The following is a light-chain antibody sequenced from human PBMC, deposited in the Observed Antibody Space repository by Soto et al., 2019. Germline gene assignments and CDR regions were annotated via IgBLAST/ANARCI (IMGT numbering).Light chain of an antibody. V-gene: IGKV3-20*01. CDR1: QSVSNTY. CDR3: QQYGSSPIT. Sequence: EVVLTQSPGTLSLSPGERATLSCRASQSVSNTYVAWYQHIPGQTPRLLIYGASNRATGIPDRFSGSGSGTDFTLTISRLEPEDFAVYYCQQYGSSPITFGHGTRLEIK. CDR2: GAS. J-gene: IGKJ5*01.